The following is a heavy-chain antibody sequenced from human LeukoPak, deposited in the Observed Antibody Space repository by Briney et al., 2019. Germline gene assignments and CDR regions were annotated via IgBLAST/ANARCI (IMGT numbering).Heavy chain of an antibody. J-gene: IGHJ4*02. CDR1: GFTFSSYA. CDR2: ISYDGSNK. CDR3: AREFIVWSVAGEPVDY. Sequence: PGGSLRLSCAASGFTFSSYAMHWVRQAPGKGLEWVAVISYDGSNKYYADSVKGRFTFSRDNSKNTLYLQMNSLRAEDTAVYYCAREFIVWSVAGEPVDYWGQGTLVTVSS. D-gene: IGHD6-19*01. V-gene: IGHV3-30*04.